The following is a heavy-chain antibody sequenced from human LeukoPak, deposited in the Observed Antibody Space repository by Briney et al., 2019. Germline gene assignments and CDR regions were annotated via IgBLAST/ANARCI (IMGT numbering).Heavy chain of an antibody. J-gene: IGHJ4*02. CDR2: ISYDGSNK. CDR3: ARLIVVVPAATSDY. CDR1: GFTFSSYA. D-gene: IGHD2-2*01. V-gene: IGHV3-30*04. Sequence: GGSLRLSCAASGFTFSSYAMHWVRQAPGKGLEWVAVISYDGSNKYYADSVKGRFTVSRDNSKNTLYLQMNSLRAEDTAVYYCARLIVVVPAATSDYWGQGTLVTVPS.